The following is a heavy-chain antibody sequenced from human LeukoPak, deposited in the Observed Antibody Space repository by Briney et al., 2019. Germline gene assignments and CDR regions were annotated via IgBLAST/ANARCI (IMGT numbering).Heavy chain of an antibody. J-gene: IGHJ6*02. Sequence: SETLSLTCTVPGGSISSYYWSWIRQPAGKGLEWIGRIYTSGSTNYNPSLKSRVTMSVDTSKNQFSLKLSSVTAADTAVYYCAREGPNLYSSSWAPIPHYYYYGMDVWGQGTTVTVSS. CDR1: GGSISSYY. D-gene: IGHD6-13*01. V-gene: IGHV4-4*07. CDR2: IYTSGST. CDR3: AREGPNLYSSSWAPIPHYYYYGMDV.